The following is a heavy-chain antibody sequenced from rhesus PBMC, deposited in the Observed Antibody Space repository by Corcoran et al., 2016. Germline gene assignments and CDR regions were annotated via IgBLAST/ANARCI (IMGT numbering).Heavy chain of an antibody. CDR3: ARPYSSWTDDAFDF. CDR1: GGSISDDYY. V-gene: IGHV4-106*01. Sequence: QVQLQESGPGLVKPSETLSLTCAVSGGSISDDYYWSWIRQPPGKGLEWIGYIYGSGGGTNYNPSLKNRVPISRATSKNQFSLKLSSVTAADTAVYYCARPYSSWTDDAFDFWGQGLRVTVSS. J-gene: IGHJ3*01. CDR2: IYGSGGGT. D-gene: IGHD6-13*01.